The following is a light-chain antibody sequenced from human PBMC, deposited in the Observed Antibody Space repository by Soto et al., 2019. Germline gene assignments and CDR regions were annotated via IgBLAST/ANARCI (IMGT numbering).Light chain of an antibody. CDR3: QRYGSSPPIT. V-gene: IGKV3-20*01. Sequence: EIVLTQSPGTLSLSPGERATLSCRASQSVSSSYLAWYQQKPGQAPRLLIYGASSRATGIPDRFSGSGSGTDFTLTINRLEPEDFAVYYCQRYGSSPPITFGQGTRLEIK. CDR1: QSVSSSY. J-gene: IGKJ5*01. CDR2: GAS.